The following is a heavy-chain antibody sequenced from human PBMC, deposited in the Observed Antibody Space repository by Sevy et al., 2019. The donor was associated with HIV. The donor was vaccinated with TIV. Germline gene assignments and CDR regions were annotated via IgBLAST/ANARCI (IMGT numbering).Heavy chain of an antibody. CDR3: AGDAALSNYYDSSGYPNAFDI. V-gene: IGHV3-21*01. CDR1: GFTFSSYS. J-gene: IGHJ3*02. CDR2: ISSSSSYI. Sequence: GGSLRLSCAASGFTFSSYSMNWVRQAPGKGLEWVSPISSSSSYIYYADSVKGRFTISRDNAKNSLYLQMNSLRAEDTVVYYCAGDAALSNYYDSSGYPNAFDIWGQGTMVTVSS. D-gene: IGHD3-22*01.